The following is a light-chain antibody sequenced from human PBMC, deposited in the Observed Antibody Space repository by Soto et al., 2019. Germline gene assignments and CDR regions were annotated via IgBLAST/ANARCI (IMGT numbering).Light chain of an antibody. CDR1: SSNIGAGYD. V-gene: IGLV1-40*01. CDR2: GNS. J-gene: IGLJ2*01. CDR3: SSYRDYNKFV. Sequence: QSVLTQPPSVSGAPGQRVTISCTGSSSNIGAGYDVHWYQHLPGTAPKLLIYGNSNRPSGVPDRFSGSKSGTSASLAITGLQAEDEADYYCSSYRDYNKFVFGEVTKVTVL.